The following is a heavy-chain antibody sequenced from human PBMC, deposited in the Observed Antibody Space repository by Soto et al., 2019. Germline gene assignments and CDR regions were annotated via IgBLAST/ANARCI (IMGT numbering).Heavy chain of an antibody. CDR2: IYNSGRGST. Sequence: SETLSLTCSVSGSSMTTYYWHWIRQAPGKGLEWIGFIYNSGRGSTGSNPSLSSRVTFSIETSKNQFSLKLSSVTAADTAVYYCARHNYDSSGYYHYYYGMDVWGQGTTVTV. V-gene: IGHV4-59*08. J-gene: IGHJ6*02. CDR3: ARHNYDSSGYYHYYYGMDV. D-gene: IGHD3-22*01. CDR1: GSSMTTYY.